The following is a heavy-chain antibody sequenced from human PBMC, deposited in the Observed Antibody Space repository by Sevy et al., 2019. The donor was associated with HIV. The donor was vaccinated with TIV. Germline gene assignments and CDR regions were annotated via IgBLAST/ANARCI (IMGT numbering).Heavy chain of an antibody. CDR3: AREGYCSGGSCYSGYFDY. V-gene: IGHV3-53*01. CDR1: GFTVSSNY. J-gene: IGHJ4*02. Sequence: GGSLRLSCAASGFTVSSNYMSWVRQAPGKGLEWVSVIYSGGSTYYADSVKGRFTISRDNSKNTLYLQMNSLQAEDTAVYYCAREGYCSGGSCYSGYFDYWGQGTLVTVSS. D-gene: IGHD2-15*01. CDR2: IYSGGST.